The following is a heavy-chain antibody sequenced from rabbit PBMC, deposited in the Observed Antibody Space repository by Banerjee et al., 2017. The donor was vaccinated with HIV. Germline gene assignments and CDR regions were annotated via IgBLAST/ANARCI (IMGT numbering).Heavy chain of an antibody. CDR1: GIDFSSYYY. CDR3: ARRLAPGDGGGGHINL. J-gene: IGHJ4*01. V-gene: IGHV1S45*01. D-gene: IGHD2-1*01. CDR2: VGTVGNT. Sequence: QEQLEESGGDLVKPEGSLTLTCTASGIDFSSYYYMCWVRQAPGKGLEWIGCVGTVGNTYFASWAKGRFTISKTSSASVTLQMTSLTVADTATYFCARRLAPGDGGGGHINLWGQGTLVTVS.